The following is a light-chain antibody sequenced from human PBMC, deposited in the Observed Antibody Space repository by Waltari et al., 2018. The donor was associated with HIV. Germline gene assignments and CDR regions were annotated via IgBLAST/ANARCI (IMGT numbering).Light chain of an antibody. V-gene: IGKV3-20*01. J-gene: IGKJ1*01. CDR2: GAS. CDR1: QSLTNRY. CDR3: QQYGSSPLT. Sequence: EIVLTQSPGPLSLSPGEGATLSCRASQSLTNRYLAWYQQKPGQAPRLLNDGASSRAIGIPDRFGGSGSGTDFTLTISKLEPEDFAVYYCQQYGSSPLTFGQGTKVEIK.